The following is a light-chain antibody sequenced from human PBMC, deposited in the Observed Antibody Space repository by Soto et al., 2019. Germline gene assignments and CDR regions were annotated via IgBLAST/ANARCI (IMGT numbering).Light chain of an antibody. CDR2: DAS. CDR1: QSITIW. V-gene: IGKV1-5*01. CDR3: QQHNSFSIT. J-gene: IGKJ5*01. Sequence: IQMTQSPSILSASVGDRVTITCRASQSITIWLAWYQQKPGKAPKLLIYDASSLEGGVPSRFSGSGSGTEFTLTISGLQPDDFATYYCQQHNSFSITFGQGTRLEIK.